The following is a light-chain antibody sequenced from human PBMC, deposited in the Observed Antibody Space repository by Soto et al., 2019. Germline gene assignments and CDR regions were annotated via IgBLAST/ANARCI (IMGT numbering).Light chain of an antibody. CDR2: DVS. J-gene: IGLJ2*01. Sequence: QTVVTQPASVSGSPGQSITISCTGTGSDVGGYNYVSWYQQHPGKAPKVMIYDVSNRPSGVSNRFSGSKSGNTASLTISGLQAEDEADYYCSSYTSVSTPLVFGGGTKLTVL. CDR3: SSYTSVSTPLV. V-gene: IGLV2-14*01. CDR1: GSDVGGYNY.